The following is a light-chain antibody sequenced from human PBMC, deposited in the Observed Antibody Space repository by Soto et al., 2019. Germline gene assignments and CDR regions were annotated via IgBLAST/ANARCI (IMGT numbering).Light chain of an antibody. V-gene: IGLV2-14*01. CDR3: SSYTSSSTYV. Sequence: QSALTQPASVSGSPGQSITISCTGTSSDVGGYNYVSWSQQHPGKAPQLMIYEVSNRPSGVSNRFSGSKSGNTASLIISGLQAEDEADYYCSSYTSSSTYVFGTGTKVTVL. CDR1: SSDVGGYNY. J-gene: IGLJ1*01. CDR2: EVS.